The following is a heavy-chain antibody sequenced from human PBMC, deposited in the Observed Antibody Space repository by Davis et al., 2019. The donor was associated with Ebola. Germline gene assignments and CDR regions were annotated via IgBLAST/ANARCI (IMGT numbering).Heavy chain of an antibody. CDR2: IYYSGST. V-gene: IGHV4-59*01. J-gene: IGHJ4*02. Sequence: SETLSLTCTVSGGSISSYYWSWIRQPPGKGLEWIGYIYYSGSTNYNPSLKSRVTISVDTSKNQFSLKLSSVTAAATAVYYCARVDTAMGNDYWGQGTLVTVSS. CDR3: ARVDTAMGNDY. D-gene: IGHD5-18*01. CDR1: GGSISSYY.